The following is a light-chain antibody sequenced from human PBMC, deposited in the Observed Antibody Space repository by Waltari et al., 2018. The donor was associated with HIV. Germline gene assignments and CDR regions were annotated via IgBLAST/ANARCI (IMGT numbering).Light chain of an antibody. Sequence: SSELTQDPVVSVALGQTIKIRCQGDSLRSFFANWYQHRPGQAPVLVVYGGNRRPSGIPDRFSASNSGNTSSLIISNSQAVDEAEYFCHSRDTDGDHYVFGGGTRVIVL. CDR2: GGN. J-gene: IGLJ1*01. CDR3: HSRDTDGDHYV. V-gene: IGLV3-19*01. CDR1: SLRSFF.